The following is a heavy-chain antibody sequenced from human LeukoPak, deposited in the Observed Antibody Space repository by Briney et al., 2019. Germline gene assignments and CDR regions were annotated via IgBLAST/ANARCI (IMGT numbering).Heavy chain of an antibody. CDR3: ARPLFYGSGSYSHYFDY. CDR2: IWYDGSNK. V-gene: IGHV3-33*01. Sequence: PGGSLRLSCAASGFTFSSYGMHWVRQAPGKGLEWVAVIWYDGSNKYCADSVKGRFTISRDNSKNTLYLQMNSLRAEDTAVYYCARPLFYGSGSYSHYFDYWGQGTLVTVSS. D-gene: IGHD3-10*01. CDR1: GFTFSSYG. J-gene: IGHJ4*02.